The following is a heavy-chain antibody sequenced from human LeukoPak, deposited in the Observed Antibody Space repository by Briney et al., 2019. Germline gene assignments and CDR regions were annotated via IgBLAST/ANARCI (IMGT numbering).Heavy chain of an antibody. CDR2: ISGSGGST. V-gene: IGHV3-23*01. CDR3: AKAVGYCSGGSCYVYFDY. D-gene: IGHD2-15*01. J-gene: IGHJ4*02. CDR1: GFTFSSYA. Sequence: GGYLRLSCAASGFTFSSYAMSWVRQAPGKGLEWVSAISGSGGSTYYADSVKGRFTISRDNSKNTLYLQMNSLRAEDTAVYYCAKAVGYCSGGSCYVYFDYWGQGTLVTVSS.